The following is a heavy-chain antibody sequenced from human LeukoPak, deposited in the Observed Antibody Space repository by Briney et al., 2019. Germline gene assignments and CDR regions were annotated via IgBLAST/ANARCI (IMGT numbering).Heavy chain of an antibody. J-gene: IGHJ4*02. V-gene: IGHV3-30*02. CDR1: GFTFSSYG. CDR3: AKVATETAMVTGGFDY. CDR2: IRNDGSDK. Sequence: GVSLRLSCAASGFTFSSYGMHWVRQAPGKGLDWVAFIRNDGSDKYYGDSVKGRFTISRDNSKNTVYLQMNSLRSEDTSVYFCAKVATETAMVTGGFDYWGQGTLVTVSS. D-gene: IGHD5-18*01.